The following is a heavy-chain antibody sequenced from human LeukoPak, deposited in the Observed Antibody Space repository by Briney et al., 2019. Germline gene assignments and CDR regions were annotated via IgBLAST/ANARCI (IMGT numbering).Heavy chain of an antibody. D-gene: IGHD6-13*01. CDR3: ARAQAGYSSSAFDY. CDR2: IYTSGST. CDR1: GGSISSYY. Sequence: PSETLSLTCTVSGGSISSYYWSWIRQPAGKGLEWIGRIYTSGSTNYIPSLKSRVTMSVDTSKNQFSLKLSSVTAADTAVYYCARAQAGYSSSAFDYWGQGTLVTVSS. V-gene: IGHV4-4*07. J-gene: IGHJ4*02.